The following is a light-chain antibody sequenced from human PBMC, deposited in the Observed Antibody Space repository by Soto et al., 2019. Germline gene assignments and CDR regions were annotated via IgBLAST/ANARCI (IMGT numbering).Light chain of an antibody. J-gene: IGKJ1*01. Sequence: VLTQSPGTLSLSPGERATLSCRASQSVSSTYLAWFQQKPGQAPRLLIYGASSRATGIPDRFSGSGSGTDFTLTISRLEPEDFAVYYCQQFGSSPRTFGQGTKVEI. V-gene: IGKV3-20*01. CDR3: QQFGSSPRT. CDR2: GAS. CDR1: QSVSSTY.